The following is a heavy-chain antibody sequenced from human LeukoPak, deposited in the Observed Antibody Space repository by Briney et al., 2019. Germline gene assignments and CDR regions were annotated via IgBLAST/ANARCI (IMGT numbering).Heavy chain of an antibody. J-gene: IGHJ6*02. CDR3: ARDVVVVPAAIHYGMDA. CDR2: INHSGST. CDR1: GGSFSDYF. D-gene: IGHD2-2*01. V-gene: IGHV4-34*01. Sequence: PSETLSLTCAVYGGSFSDYFWGWIRQPPGKGLEWIGEINHSGSTYYNPSLKSRVTISVDTSKNQFSLNLSSVTAADTAVYYCARDVVVVPAAIHYGMDAWGQGTTVTVSS.